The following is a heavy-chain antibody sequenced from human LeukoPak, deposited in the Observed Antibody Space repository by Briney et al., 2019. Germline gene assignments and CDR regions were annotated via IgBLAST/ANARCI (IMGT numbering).Heavy chain of an antibody. Sequence: ASVTVSCKASGYTFTGSYVHWVRQAPGQGLEWMGRINLNSGDTNYAQKFQGRVTMTRDTSITTAYMEVSRLRSDDTAVYYCARGTYGFDYWGQGTLVTVSS. J-gene: IGHJ4*02. D-gene: IGHD3-10*01. CDR1: GYTFTGSY. CDR2: INLNSGDT. V-gene: IGHV1-2*06. CDR3: ARGTYGFDY.